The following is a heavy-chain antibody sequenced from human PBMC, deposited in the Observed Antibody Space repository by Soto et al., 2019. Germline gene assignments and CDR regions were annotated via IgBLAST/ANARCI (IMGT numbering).Heavy chain of an antibody. V-gene: IGHV3-9*01. J-gene: IGHJ4*02. D-gene: IGHD3-10*01. CDR2: ISWNGAAT. CDR1: GFTFDDYA. Sequence: EAQLVESGGGLVQPGRSLRLSCVASGFTFDDYAIHWVRQAPGKGLVWVSGISWNGAATGYADSVKGRFTISRDNAKNSLYLQMSSLRTEDTAIYYCANLPLYGSGFDCWDQGTLVTVSS. CDR3: ANLPLYGSGFDC.